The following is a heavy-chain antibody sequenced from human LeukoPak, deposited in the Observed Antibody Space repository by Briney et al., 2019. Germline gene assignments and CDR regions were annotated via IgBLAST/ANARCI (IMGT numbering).Heavy chain of an antibody. Sequence: GGSLRLSCAASGFSFRTYAMSWVRQAPGKGLDWVSAISDDSAKIYYAASVKGRFTISRDNSKNTLFLQMNSLRAEDTAVYYCASEYDSSWPSWGQGTLVTAPS. CDR1: GFSFRTYA. J-gene: IGHJ5*02. CDR2: ISDDSAKI. V-gene: IGHV3-23*01. CDR3: ASEYDSSWPS. D-gene: IGHD3-22*01.